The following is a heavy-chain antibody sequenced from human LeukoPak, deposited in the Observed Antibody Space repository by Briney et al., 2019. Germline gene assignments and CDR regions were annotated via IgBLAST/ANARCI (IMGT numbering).Heavy chain of an antibody. J-gene: IGHJ5*02. CDR3: ARCYGDSNWFDP. D-gene: IGHD4-17*01. CDR2: IYHSGST. V-gene: IGHV4-30-2*01. Sequence: SETLSLTCAVSGGSISSGGSSWSWIRQPPGKGLEWIGYIYHSGSTYYNPSLRSRVTISLDTSKNQFSLKLSSVTAADTAVYYCARCYGDSNWFDPWGQGTLVTVSS. CDR1: GGSISSGGSS.